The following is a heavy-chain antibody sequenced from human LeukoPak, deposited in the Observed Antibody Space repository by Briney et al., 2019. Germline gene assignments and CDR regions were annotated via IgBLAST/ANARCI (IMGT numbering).Heavy chain of an antibody. D-gene: IGHD1-1*01. CDR2: INAGNGNT. Sequence: GASVKVSCKASGYTFTSYAMHWVRQAPGQRLEWMGWINAGNGNTKYSQKFQGRVTITRDTSASTAYMELSSLRSEDTAVYYCARVHWNDGFYYYGMDVWGKGTTVTVSS. CDR3: ARVHWNDGFYYYGMDV. J-gene: IGHJ6*04. V-gene: IGHV1-3*01. CDR1: GYTFTSYA.